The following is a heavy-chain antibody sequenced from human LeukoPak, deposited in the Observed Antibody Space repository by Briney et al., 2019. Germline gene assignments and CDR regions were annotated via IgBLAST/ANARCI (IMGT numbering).Heavy chain of an antibody. CDR3: ARDASPGTPPVYFDY. CDR2: IIPIFGTA. CDR1: GCTFSSYA. D-gene: IGHD3-16*01. Sequence: GASVKVSCKASGCTFSSYAISWVRQAPGQGLEWMGRIIPIFGTANYAQKFQGRVTITTDESTSTAYMELSSLRSEDTAVYYCARDASPGTPPVYFDYWGQGTLVTVSS. J-gene: IGHJ4*02. V-gene: IGHV1-69*05.